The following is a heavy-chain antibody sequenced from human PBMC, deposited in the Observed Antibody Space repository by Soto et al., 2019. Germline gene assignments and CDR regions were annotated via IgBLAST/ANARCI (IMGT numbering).Heavy chain of an antibody. CDR1: GGSISSYY. CDR2: IYYSGST. Sequence: SETLSLTCTASGGSISSYYWSWIRQPPGKGLEWIGYIYYSGSTNYNPSLKSRVTISVDTSKNQFSLKLSSVTAADTAVYYCARDPGGYGMDVWGQGTTVTVSS. J-gene: IGHJ6*02. V-gene: IGHV4-59*01. CDR3: ARDPGGYGMDV. D-gene: IGHD3-10*01.